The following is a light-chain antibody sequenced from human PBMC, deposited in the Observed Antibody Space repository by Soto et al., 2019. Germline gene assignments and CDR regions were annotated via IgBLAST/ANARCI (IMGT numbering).Light chain of an antibody. CDR1: RGIRDA. CDR2: SAS. Sequence: DIQMTQSPSSLSASVGDRVTITCRASRGIRDALGWYQQKAGKVPKRLIYSASSLQRGVPSRFSGSGSETEFTLTISNLQPEDFATYYCLQHSDYPFTFGQGTRLE. V-gene: IGKV1-17*02. CDR3: LQHSDYPFT. J-gene: IGKJ2*01.